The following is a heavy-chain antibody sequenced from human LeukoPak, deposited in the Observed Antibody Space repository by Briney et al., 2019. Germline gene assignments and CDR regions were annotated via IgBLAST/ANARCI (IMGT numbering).Heavy chain of an antibody. CDR1: GGSISSYY. CDR2: IYNSGST. CDR3: ARVDRGYSGSARLDY. V-gene: IGHV4-59*12. Sequence: PLETLSLTCTVSGGSISSYYWSWIRQPPGQGLEWIGCIYNSGSTNYNPSLKSRVTISVDTSKNQFSLKLSSVTAADTAMYYCARVDRGYSGSARLDYWGQGTLVTVS. J-gene: IGHJ4*02. D-gene: IGHD5-12*01.